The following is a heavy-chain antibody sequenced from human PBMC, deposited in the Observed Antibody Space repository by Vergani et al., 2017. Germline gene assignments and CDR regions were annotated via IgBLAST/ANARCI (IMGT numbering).Heavy chain of an antibody. CDR3: AGRSIVVVPAAPPGHFDY. V-gene: IGHV4-39*07. J-gene: IGHJ4*02. Sequence: QLQLQESGPGLVKPSETLSLTCTVSGGSISSSSYYWGWIRQPPGKGLEWIGSIYYSGSTYYNPSLKSRVTISVDTSKNQFSLKLSSVTAADTAVYYCAGRSIVVVPAAPPGHFDYWGQGTLVTVSS. CDR2: IYYSGST. D-gene: IGHD2-2*01. CDR1: GGSISSSSYY.